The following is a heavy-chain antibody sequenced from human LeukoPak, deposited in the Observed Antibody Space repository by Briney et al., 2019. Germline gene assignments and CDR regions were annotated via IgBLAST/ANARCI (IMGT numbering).Heavy chain of an antibody. J-gene: IGHJ4*02. CDR3: ARRRDYYDY. CDR2: ISSSGGNI. CDR1: GFDLSDYY. Sequence: PGGSLRLSCVVSGFDLSDYYMSWIRQAPGKGLEWISYISSSGGNIYFADSVKGRFTMSRDNAGGSLYLQMNSLRADDTAIYYCARRRDYYDYWGQGTLVTVSS. V-gene: IGHV3-11*01.